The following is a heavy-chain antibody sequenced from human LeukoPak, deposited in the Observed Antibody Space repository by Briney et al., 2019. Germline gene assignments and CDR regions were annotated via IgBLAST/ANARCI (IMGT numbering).Heavy chain of an antibody. CDR1: GFTLSDYW. Sequence: PGGSLRLSCAASGFTLSDYWMRWVRQAPGKGLMWVSRMDSDGRFTTYADSVKGRFTISRDNAKNSLYLQLNSLRAEDTALYYCARDGDYYGSGSYFDYWGQGTLVTVSS. CDR2: MDSDGRFT. CDR3: ARDGDYYGSGSYFDY. J-gene: IGHJ4*02. D-gene: IGHD3-10*01. V-gene: IGHV3-74*01.